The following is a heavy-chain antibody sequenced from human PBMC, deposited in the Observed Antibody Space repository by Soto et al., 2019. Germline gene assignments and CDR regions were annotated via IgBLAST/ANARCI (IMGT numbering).Heavy chain of an antibody. V-gene: IGHV3-30-3*01. CDR1: GFTFSSYA. CDR2: ISYDGSNK. Sequence: PGGSLRLSCAASGFTFSSYAMHWVRQAPGKGLEWVAVISYDGSNKYYADSVKGRFTISRDNSKNTLYLQMNSLRAEDTAVYYCARTLIVVVSAFDYWGQGTLVTVS. CDR3: ARTLIVVVSAFDY. D-gene: IGHD3-22*01. J-gene: IGHJ4*02.